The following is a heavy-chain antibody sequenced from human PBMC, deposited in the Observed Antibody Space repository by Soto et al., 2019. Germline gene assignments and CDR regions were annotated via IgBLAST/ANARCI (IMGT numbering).Heavy chain of an antibody. V-gene: IGHV4-30-4*01. CDR1: GGSISSGDYY. Sequence: NPSETLSLTCTVSGGSISSGDYYWSWIRQPPGKGLEWIGYIYYSGSTYYNPSLKSRVTISVDTPKNQFSLKLSSVTAADTAVYYCARVEPAADMVRGIDYFDYWGQGTLVTVSS. D-gene: IGHD3-10*01. CDR3: ARVEPAADMVRGIDYFDY. J-gene: IGHJ4*02. CDR2: IYYSGST.